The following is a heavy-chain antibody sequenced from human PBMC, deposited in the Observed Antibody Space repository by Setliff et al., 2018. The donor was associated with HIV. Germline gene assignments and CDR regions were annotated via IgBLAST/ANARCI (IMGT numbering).Heavy chain of an antibody. CDR2: INPSGGST. D-gene: IGHD6-25*01. Sequence: ASVKVSCKASGYTFTSYYMHWVRQAPGQGLEWMGIINPSGGSTSYAQKFQGRVTMTRDISASTAYMELSSLGSEDTAVFYCARTPEGAAVFDYWGQGTLVTVSS. CDR1: GYTFTSYY. V-gene: IGHV1-46*01. J-gene: IGHJ4*02. CDR3: ARTPEGAAVFDY.